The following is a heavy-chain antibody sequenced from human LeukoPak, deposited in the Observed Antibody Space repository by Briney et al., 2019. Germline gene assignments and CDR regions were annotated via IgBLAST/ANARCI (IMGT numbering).Heavy chain of an antibody. J-gene: IGHJ4*02. CDR3: ARDGSTVTTKHVDY. CDR2: IIPILGIA. D-gene: IGHD4-11*01. CDR1: GGTFSSYT. V-gene: IGHV1-69*16. Sequence: SVKVSCKASGGTFSSYTISWVRQAPGQGLEWMGRIIPILGIANYAQKFQGRVTTTTDESTSTAYMELSSLRSEDTAVYYCARDGSTVTTKHVDYWGQGTLVTVSS.